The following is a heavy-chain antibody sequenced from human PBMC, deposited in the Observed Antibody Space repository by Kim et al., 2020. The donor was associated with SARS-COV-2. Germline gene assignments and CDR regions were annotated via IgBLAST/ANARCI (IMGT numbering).Heavy chain of an antibody. CDR3: ARGRGYYYDSSGYNNFDP. CDR2: IYYSGST. V-gene: IGHV4-59*01. CDR1: GGSISSYY. D-gene: IGHD3-22*01. J-gene: IGHJ5*02. Sequence: SETLSLTCTVSGGSISSYYWSWIRQPPGKGLEWIGYIYYSGSTNYNPSLKSRVTISVDTSKNQFSLKLSSVTAADTAVYYCARGRGYYYDSSGYNNFDPWGQGTLVTVSS.